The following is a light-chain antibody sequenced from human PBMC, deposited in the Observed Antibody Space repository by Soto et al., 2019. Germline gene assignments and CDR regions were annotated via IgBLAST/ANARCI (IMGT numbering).Light chain of an antibody. CDR3: SSYTGGNPSYV. Sequence: QSALTQPPSASGSPGQSVTISCTGTSSDVGGYDYVSWYQQHPGKAPKLMIYEVTIRPSGVSDRFSGSKSGNTASLTVSGHQAEDEADYYCSSYTGGNPSYVFGTGTKLTVL. CDR1: SSDVGGYDY. J-gene: IGLJ1*01. CDR2: EVT. V-gene: IGLV2-8*01.